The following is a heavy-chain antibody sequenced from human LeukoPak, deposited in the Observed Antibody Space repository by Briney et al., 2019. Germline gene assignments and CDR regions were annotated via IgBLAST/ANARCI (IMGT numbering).Heavy chain of an antibody. V-gene: IGHV3-23*01. D-gene: IGHD5-12*01. Sequence: GGSLRLSCAVSGFTFSSYAMNWVRQAPGKGLEWVSAISGSGGSTYYADSVKGRFTISRDKSKNTLYLQMNSLRAEDTAVYYCAKDTGSGYDYFSYYFDYWGQGTLVTVSS. CDR3: AKDTGSGYDYFSYYFDY. CDR1: GFTFSSYA. CDR2: ISGSGGST. J-gene: IGHJ4*02.